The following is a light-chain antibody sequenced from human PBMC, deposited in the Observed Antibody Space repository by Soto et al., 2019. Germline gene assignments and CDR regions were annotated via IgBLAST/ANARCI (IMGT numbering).Light chain of an antibody. CDR1: QSISSY. CDR3: QQIYSAPLT. CDR2: AAS. V-gene: IGKV1-39*01. Sequence: DIQMTQSPSSLSASVGDRVTITCRASQSISSYLNLYQQKPGKAPKLLIYAASSLQSGVPSRFSGSGSETEFTRSISSLQPEDFATYFCQQIYSAPLTFGGGTKVDIK. J-gene: IGKJ4*01.